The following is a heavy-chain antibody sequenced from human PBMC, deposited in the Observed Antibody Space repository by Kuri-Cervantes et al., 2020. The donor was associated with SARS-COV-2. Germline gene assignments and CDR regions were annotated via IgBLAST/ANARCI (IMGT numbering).Heavy chain of an antibody. CDR2: ISWNSGSI. D-gene: IGHD3-10*01. CDR3: AKDRLVQGVIRGTAFDP. V-gene: IGHV3-9*01. CDR1: GFTFDDYA. J-gene: IGHJ5*02. Sequence: GGSLRLSCSASGFTFDDYAMHWVRQAPGKGLEWVSGISWNSGSIGYADSVKGGFTISRDNAKNSLYLRMNSLRAEDTALYYCAKDRLVQGVIRGTAFDPWGQGTLVTVSS.